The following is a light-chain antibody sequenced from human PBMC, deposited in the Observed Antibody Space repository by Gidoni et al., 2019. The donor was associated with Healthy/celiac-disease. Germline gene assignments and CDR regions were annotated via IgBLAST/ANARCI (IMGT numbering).Light chain of an antibody. CDR3: AAWDDSLNGWV. CDR1: SSTIGNTA. J-gene: IGLJ3*02. Sequence: SVLTQPPSVPEAPRQRVTISCSGSSSTIGNTAVTWYQQLPGKAPKLLIYYDDLLPSGVSDRFSGSTSGTSASLAISGLQSEDEADYYCAAWDDSLNGWVFGGGTKLTVL. V-gene: IGLV1-36*01. CDR2: YDD.